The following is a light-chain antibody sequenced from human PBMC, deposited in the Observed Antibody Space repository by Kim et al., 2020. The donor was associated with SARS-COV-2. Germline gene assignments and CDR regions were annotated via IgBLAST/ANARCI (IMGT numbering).Light chain of an antibody. CDR3: QQYLYTPRT. J-gene: IGKJ1*01. V-gene: IGKV4-1*01. Sequence: DAVMAQSPDSLALSLGERATINCRSSQSVLYSSDNNNYLAWYQQKPGQPPKLLISWASTREFGVPDRFSGSGSGTDFTLTISSLQAEDVAVYYCQQYLYTPRTFGQGTKVDIK. CDR1: QSVLYSSDNNNY. CDR2: WAS.